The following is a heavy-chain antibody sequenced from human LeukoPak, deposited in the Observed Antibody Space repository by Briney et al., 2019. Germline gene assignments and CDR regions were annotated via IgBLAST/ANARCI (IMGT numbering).Heavy chain of an antibody. D-gene: IGHD5-12*01. CDR1: GFTFDDYA. CDR3: ASRYRPDAFDI. J-gene: IGHJ3*02. CDR2: ISSSSSYI. Sequence: PGGSLRLSCAASGFTFDDYAMPWVRQAPGKGLEWVSSISSSSSYIYYADSVKGRFTISRDNAKNSLYLQMNSLRAEDTAVYYCASRYRPDAFDIWGQGTMVTVSS. V-gene: IGHV3-21*01.